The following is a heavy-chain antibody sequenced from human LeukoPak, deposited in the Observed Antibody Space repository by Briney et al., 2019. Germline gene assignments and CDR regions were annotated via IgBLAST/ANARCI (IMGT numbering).Heavy chain of an antibody. CDR1: GGSISSGSYY. Sequence: PSQTLSLTCTVSGGSISSGSYYWSWIWQPAGKGLEWIGRIYTSGSTNYNPSLKSRVTISVDTSKNQFSLKLSSVTAADTAVYYCAREPPSFGVVIIVWGQGTLVTVSS. CDR3: AREPPSFGVVIIV. V-gene: IGHV4-61*02. CDR2: IYTSGST. J-gene: IGHJ4*02. D-gene: IGHD3-3*01.